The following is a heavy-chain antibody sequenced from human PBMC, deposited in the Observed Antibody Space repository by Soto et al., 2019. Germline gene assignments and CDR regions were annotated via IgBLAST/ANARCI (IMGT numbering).Heavy chain of an antibody. CDR3: AKDHPSQLYGMDV. V-gene: IGHV3-23*01. CDR1: GFTFSSHA. J-gene: IGHJ6*02. CDR2: ISGSGGST. D-gene: IGHD2-2*01. Sequence: GGSLRLSCAASGFTFSSHAMSWVRQAPGKGLEWVSAISGSGGSTYYADSVKGRFTTSRDNSKNTLYLQMNSPRAEDTAVYYCAKDHPSQLYGMDVWGQGTTVTVSS.